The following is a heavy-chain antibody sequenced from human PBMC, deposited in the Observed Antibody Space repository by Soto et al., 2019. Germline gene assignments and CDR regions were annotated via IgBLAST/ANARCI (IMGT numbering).Heavy chain of an antibody. CDR2: IYTSGST. V-gene: IGHV4-4*07. CDR3: ARDRRKEDYYGMDV. J-gene: IGHJ6*02. CDR1: GGSISSYF. Sequence: PSEPGSLSGTVSGGSISSYFWSWIRQPPGEGLEWIGRIYTSGSTNYSPSLKIRVTRSVDTSKNQFSLKLSSVTAADTAVYYCARDRRKEDYYGMDVWGQAATITVSS.